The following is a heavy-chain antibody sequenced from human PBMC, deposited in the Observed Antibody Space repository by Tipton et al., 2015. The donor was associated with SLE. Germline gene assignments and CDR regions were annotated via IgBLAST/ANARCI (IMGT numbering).Heavy chain of an antibody. Sequence: SLRLSCAASGFTFSDYYMSWIRQAPGKGLEWFSYISSSGSTIYYADSVKGRFTISRDNAKNSLYLQMNSLRAEDTAVYYCARDRFWSGYYGWFDPWGQGTLVTVSS. CDR3: ARDRFWSGYYGWFDP. D-gene: IGHD3-3*01. CDR2: ISSSGSTI. J-gene: IGHJ5*02. V-gene: IGHV3-11*01. CDR1: GFTFSDYY.